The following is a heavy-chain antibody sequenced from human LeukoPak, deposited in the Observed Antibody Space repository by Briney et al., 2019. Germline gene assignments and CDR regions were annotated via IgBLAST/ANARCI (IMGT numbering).Heavy chain of an antibody. J-gene: IGHJ4*02. CDR3: ARQYYDILTGYSNFDH. V-gene: IGHV1-46*01. CDR1: GYTFTSYY. D-gene: IGHD3-9*01. CDR2: INPSGGST. Sequence: ASVKVSCKPSGYTFTSYYMHWVRHAPGQGLEWMGIINPSGGSTSYAQKFQGRVTMTRDTSTSTVYMELSSLRSEDTAVYYCARQYYDILTGYSNFDHWGQGTLVTVSS.